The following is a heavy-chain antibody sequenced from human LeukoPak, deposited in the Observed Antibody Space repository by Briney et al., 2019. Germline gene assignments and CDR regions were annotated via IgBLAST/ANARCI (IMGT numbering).Heavy chain of an antibody. V-gene: IGHV3-30*14. CDR3: ARARGYSSSWTGYYFDY. Sequence: GRSLRLSCAASGFTFSSYAMNWVRQAPGKGLEWVSLISYDGNNKYYADSVKGRFTISRDNSKNTLYLQMGSLRAEDMAVYYCARARGYSSSWTGYYFDYWGQGTLVTVSS. CDR1: GFTFSSYA. CDR2: ISYDGNNK. D-gene: IGHD6-13*01. J-gene: IGHJ4*02.